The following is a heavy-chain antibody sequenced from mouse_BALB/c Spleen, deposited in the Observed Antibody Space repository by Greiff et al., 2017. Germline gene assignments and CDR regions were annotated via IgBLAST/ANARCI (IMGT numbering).Heavy chain of an antibody. CDR1: GYTFTSYW. CDR2: IDPSNSET. J-gene: IGHJ3*01. V-gene: IGHV1S127*01. Sequence: QVQLQQSGPELVRPGASVKMSCKASGYTFTSYWMHWVKQRPGQGLEWIGMIDPSNSETRLNQKFKDKATLNVDKSSNTAYMQLSSLTSEDSAVYYCARSLITTVVTKSFAYWGQGTLVTVSA. CDR3: ARSLITTVVTKSFAY. D-gene: IGHD1-1*01.